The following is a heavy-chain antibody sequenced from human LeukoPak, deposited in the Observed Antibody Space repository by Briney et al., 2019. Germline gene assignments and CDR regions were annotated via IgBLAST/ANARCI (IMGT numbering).Heavy chain of an antibody. Sequence: PSETLSLTCAVYGGSFSDYYWGWIRQPPGKGLEWIGEINPSGSTNYSPSLKSRVTISVDTSKSQFSLKLSSVAAADTAVYFCVRVGYRYVINDWSRTGLGAYPTKYYYHMDVWDKGATVTVS. D-gene: IGHD5-18*01. J-gene: IGHJ6*03. CDR3: VRVGYRYVINDWSRTGLGAYPTKYYYHMDV. V-gene: IGHV4-34*01. CDR2: INPSGST. CDR1: GGSFSDYY.